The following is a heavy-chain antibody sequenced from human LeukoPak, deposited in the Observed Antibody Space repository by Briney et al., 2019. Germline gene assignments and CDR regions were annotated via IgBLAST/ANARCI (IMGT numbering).Heavy chain of an antibody. CDR3: ARLGYSYGSGGSYYFDY. D-gene: IGHD5-18*01. Sequence: SETLSLTCTVSGGSISSYYWSWIRQPPGKGLEWIGYIYYSGSTNYNPSLKSRVTISVDTSKNQFSLKLSSVTAADTAVYYCARLGYSYGSGGSYYFDYWGQGTLVTVSS. CDR1: GGSISSYY. CDR2: IYYSGST. V-gene: IGHV4-59*08. J-gene: IGHJ4*02.